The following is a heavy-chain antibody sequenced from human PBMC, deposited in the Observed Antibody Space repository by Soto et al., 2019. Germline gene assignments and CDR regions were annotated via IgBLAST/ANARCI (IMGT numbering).Heavy chain of an antibody. V-gene: IGHV1-69*02. CDR3: ARGVSSSGWYVSRHYYYGMDV. D-gene: IGHD6-19*01. CDR1: GGTFSSYT. J-gene: IGHJ6*02. CDR2: IIPILGIA. Sequence: GASVKVSCKASGGTFSSYTISWVRQAPGQGLEWMGRIIPILGIANYAQKFQGRVTITADKSTSTAYMELSSLRSEDTAVYYCARGVSSSGWYVSRHYYYGMDVWGQGTTVTVSS.